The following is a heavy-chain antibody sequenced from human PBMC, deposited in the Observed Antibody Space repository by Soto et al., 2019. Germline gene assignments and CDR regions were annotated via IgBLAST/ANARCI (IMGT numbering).Heavy chain of an antibody. Sequence: TGGSLRLSCAASGFTFSSYGMHWVRQAPGKGLEWVAVIWYDGSNKYYADSVKGRFTISRDNSKNTLYLQMNSLRAEDTAVYYCARDRGVYYYYGMDVWGQGTTVTVSS. CDR2: IWYDGSNK. D-gene: IGHD1-26*01. CDR1: GFTFSSYG. V-gene: IGHV3-33*01. CDR3: ARDRGVYYYYGMDV. J-gene: IGHJ6*02.